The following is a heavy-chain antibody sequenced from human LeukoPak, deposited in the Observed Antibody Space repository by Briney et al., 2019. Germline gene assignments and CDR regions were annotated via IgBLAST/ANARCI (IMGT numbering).Heavy chain of an antibody. J-gene: IGHJ6*03. D-gene: IGHD1-1*01. CDR3: ARSTRTSPFEYYYCYYMDV. CDR1: GFTFDDYA. CDR2: ISWDGGST. Sequence: PGGSLRLSCAASGFTFDDYAMHWVRQAPGKGLEWVSLISWDGGSTYYADSVKGRFTISRDNSKNSLYLQMNSLRAEDTALYYCARSTRTSPFEYYYCYYMDVWGKGTTVTVSS. V-gene: IGHV3-43D*03.